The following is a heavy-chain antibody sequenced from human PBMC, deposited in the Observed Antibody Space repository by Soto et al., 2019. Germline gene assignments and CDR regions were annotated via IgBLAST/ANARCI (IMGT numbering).Heavy chain of an antibody. CDR2: IYWDDDK. J-gene: IGHJ4*02. CDR3: AHTEEAYYDSSGYPYYFDY. Sequence: QITLKESGPTLVKPTQTLTLTCTFSGFSLSTSGVGVGWIRQPPGKALEWLALIYWDDDKRYSPSLKSRLTITKDTSKNQVVLTMTNMDPVDTDTYYCAHTEEAYYDSSGYPYYFDYWGQGTLVTVSS. V-gene: IGHV2-5*02. D-gene: IGHD3-22*01. CDR1: GFSLSTSGVG.